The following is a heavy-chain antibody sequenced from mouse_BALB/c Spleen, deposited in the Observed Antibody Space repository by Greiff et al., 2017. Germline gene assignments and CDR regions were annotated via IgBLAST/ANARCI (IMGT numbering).Heavy chain of an antibody. CDR2: ISDGGSYT. CDR3: AREESTMITTAWFAY. Sequence: EVKLVESGGGLVKPGGSLKLSCAASGFTFSDYYMYWVRQTPEKRLEWVATISDGGSYTYYPDSVKGRFTISRDNAKNNLYLQMSSLKSEDTAMYYCAREESTMITTAWFAYWGQGTLVTVSA. V-gene: IGHV5-4*02. D-gene: IGHD2-4*01. J-gene: IGHJ3*01. CDR1: GFTFSDYY.